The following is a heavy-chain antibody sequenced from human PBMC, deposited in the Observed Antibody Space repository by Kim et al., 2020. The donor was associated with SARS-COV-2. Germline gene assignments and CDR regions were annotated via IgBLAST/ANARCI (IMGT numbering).Heavy chain of an antibody. J-gene: IGHJ4*02. CDR1: GGSISSGSYY. CDR3: AREGVIYGDYSHYFDY. Sequence: SETLSLTCTVSGGSISSGSYYWSWIRQPAGKGLEWIGRIYTSGSTNYNPSLKSRVTISVDTSKNQFSLKLSSVTAADTAVYYCAREGVIYGDYSHYFDYWGQGTLVTVSS. D-gene: IGHD4-17*01. CDR2: IYTSGST. V-gene: IGHV4-61*02.